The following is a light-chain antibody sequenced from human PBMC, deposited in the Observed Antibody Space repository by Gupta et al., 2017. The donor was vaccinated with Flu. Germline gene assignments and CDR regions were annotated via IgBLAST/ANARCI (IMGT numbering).Light chain of an antibody. CDR3: HQCCSSPPT. CDR1: HSIGSNK. Sequence: TLLVSPGARATVSFRASHSIGSNKLASYPPKPGRAPSPLMLSASSRAAGIPDRFRGRGSGTDFTITISRLEPEDFAVYYCHQCCSSPPTFGQGTKLEIK. J-gene: IGKJ2*01. V-gene: IGKV3-20*01. CDR2: SAS.